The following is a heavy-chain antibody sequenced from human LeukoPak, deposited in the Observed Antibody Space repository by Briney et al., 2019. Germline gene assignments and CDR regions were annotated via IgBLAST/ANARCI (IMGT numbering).Heavy chain of an antibody. J-gene: IGHJ4*02. CDR3: AKDPTHYRVWDDYDSTVLSY. V-gene: IGHV3-21*01. CDR1: GFTFSSYS. Sequence: PGGSLRLSCAASGFTFSSYSMNWVRQAPGKGLEWVSFISSSSTYIYYADSVKGRFTISRDNSKNTLYLQMNSLRAADTAVYYCAKDPTHYRVWDDYDSTVLSYWGQGTLVTVSS. CDR2: ISSSSTYI. D-gene: IGHD3-22*01.